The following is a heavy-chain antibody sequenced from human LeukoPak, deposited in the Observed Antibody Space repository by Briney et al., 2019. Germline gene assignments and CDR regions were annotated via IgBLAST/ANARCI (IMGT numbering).Heavy chain of an antibody. V-gene: IGHV4-4*07. Sequence: PSETLSLICTVSGGSISSNYWSWIRQPAGKGLEWIGRIHSTGSTNYNPSLKSRVSISLDESRNQFSVKLTSVTAADTAVYYCAGGSNGYYYPFGYWGKGALVTVSS. CDR3: AGGSNGYYYPFGY. J-gene: IGHJ4*02. CDR1: GGSISSNY. D-gene: IGHD3-22*01. CDR2: IHSTGST.